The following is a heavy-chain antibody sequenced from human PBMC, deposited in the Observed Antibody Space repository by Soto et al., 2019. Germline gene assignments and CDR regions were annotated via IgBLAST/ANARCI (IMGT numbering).Heavy chain of an antibody. Sequence: EVQLVESGGGLVQPGGSLTLSCAASGFSFSSHWMYWVRQVPEKGLLWVSRISADGSIISYADSVKGRFSVSRDNAKNTLDLHMNNLRAEDTAVYYCTKITGWTATQDYWGQGTLVTVSS. CDR2: ISADGSII. J-gene: IGHJ4*02. CDR3: TKITGWTATQDY. V-gene: IGHV3-74*01. CDR1: GFSFSSHW. D-gene: IGHD2-21*02.